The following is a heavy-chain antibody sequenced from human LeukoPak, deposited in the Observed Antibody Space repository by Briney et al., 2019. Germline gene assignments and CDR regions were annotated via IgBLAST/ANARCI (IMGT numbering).Heavy chain of an antibody. J-gene: IGHJ4*02. Sequence: GGSLRLSCAASGFTFSSYWMSWVRQAPGKGLEWVANIKEDGSEKYYVDSVKGRFTISRDNSKNTLYLQMNSLRAEDTAVYYCAKGPNSYGYGPSGYWGQGTLVTVSS. CDR3: AKGPNSYGYGPSGY. D-gene: IGHD5-18*01. V-gene: IGHV3-7*01. CDR2: IKEDGSEK. CDR1: GFTFSSYW.